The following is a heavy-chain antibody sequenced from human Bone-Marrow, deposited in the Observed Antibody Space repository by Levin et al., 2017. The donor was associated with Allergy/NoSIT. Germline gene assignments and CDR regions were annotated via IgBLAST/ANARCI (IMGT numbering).Heavy chain of an antibody. Sequence: SCAASGFTFSSYDMHWVRQATGKGLEWVSAIGTAGDTYYPGSVKGRFTISRENAKNSLYLQMNSLRAGDTAVYYCARGTTVNYYYYYGMDVWGQGTTVTVSS. J-gene: IGHJ6*02. V-gene: IGHV3-13*01. D-gene: IGHD4-11*01. CDR2: IGTAGDT. CDR3: ARGTTVNYYYYYGMDV. CDR1: GFTFSSYD.